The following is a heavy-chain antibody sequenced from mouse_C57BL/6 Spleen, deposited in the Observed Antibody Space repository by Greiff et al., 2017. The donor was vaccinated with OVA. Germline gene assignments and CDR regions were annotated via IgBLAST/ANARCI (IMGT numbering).Heavy chain of an antibody. CDR1: GYTFTDHT. CDR3: AIQRGIYGSSLYYAMDY. J-gene: IGHJ4*01. Sequence: QVQLQQSDAELVKPGASVKISCKVSGYTFTDHTIHWMKQRPEQGLEWIGYIYPRDGSTKYNEKFKGKATLTADKSSSTAYMQLNSLTSEDSTVYYCAIQRGIYGSSLYYAMDYWGQGTSVTVSS. D-gene: IGHD1-1*01. CDR2: IYPRDGST. V-gene: IGHV1-78*01.